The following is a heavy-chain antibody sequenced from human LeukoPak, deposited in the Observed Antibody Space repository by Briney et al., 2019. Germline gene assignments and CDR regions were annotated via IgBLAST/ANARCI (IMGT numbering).Heavy chain of an antibody. CDR2: IYYSGST. CDR1: GGSISSYY. D-gene: IGHD1-26*01. CDR3: ARDEWELLYFDY. J-gene: IGHJ4*02. V-gene: IGHV4-59*12. Sequence: SETLSLTCTVSGGSISSYYWSWIRQPPGKGLEWIGYIYYSGSTNYNPSLKSRVTISVDTSKNQFSLKLSSVTAADTAVYYCARDEWELLYFDYWGQGTLVTVSS.